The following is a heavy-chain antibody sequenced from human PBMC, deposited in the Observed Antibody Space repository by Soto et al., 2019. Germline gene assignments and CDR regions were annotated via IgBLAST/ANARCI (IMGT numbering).Heavy chain of an antibody. D-gene: IGHD3-10*01. CDR2: IYYSGST. J-gene: IGHJ4*02. CDR1: GGSISSYY. V-gene: IGHV4-59*01. Sequence: SETLSLTCTVYGGSISSYYWSWIRQPPGKGLEWIGYIYYSGSTNYNPSLKSRVTISVDTSKNQFSLKLSSVTAADTAVYYCARGSGSYYKGAPDYWGQGTLVTVSS. CDR3: ARGSGSYYKGAPDY.